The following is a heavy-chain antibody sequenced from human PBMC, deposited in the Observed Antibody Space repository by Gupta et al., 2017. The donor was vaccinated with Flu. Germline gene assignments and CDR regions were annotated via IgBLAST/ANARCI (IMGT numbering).Heavy chain of an antibody. CDR3: ARDHCGDSRCYSDY. CDR2: INPNSGAT. V-gene: IGHV1-2*02. D-gene: IGHD2-21*01. CDR1: GYTFTDYY. Sequence: QVRLVQSGAEVKKPGASVTASCRASGYTFTDYYMHGVRQAPGQGLEWMGWINPNSGATNYAPKFQDRVTLTRDRSISTAYMELSRLRSDDTAVYYCARDHCGDSRCYSDYWGQGTLVTVSS. J-gene: IGHJ4*02.